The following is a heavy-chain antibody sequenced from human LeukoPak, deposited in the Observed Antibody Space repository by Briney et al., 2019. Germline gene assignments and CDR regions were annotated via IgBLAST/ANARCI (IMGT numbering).Heavy chain of an antibody. V-gene: IGHV4-34*01. CDR2: INHSGST. CDR1: GGSFSGYY. CDR3: ARATPTYGDYSY. Sequence: PSETLSLTCAVYGGSFSGYYWSWIRQPPGKGLEWIGEINHSGSTNYNPSLKSRVTISVDTSKNQSSLKLSSVTAADTAVYYCARATPTYGDYSYWGQGTLVTVSS. J-gene: IGHJ4*02. D-gene: IGHD4-17*01.